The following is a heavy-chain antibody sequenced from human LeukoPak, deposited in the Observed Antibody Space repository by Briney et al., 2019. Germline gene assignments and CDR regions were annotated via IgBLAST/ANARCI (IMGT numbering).Heavy chain of an antibody. D-gene: IGHD3-3*02. V-gene: IGHV3-74*01. J-gene: IGHJ4*02. Sequence: PGGSLRLSCAASGFTFTSYWMHWVRQAPGKGLVWASRINSDGSTRGHADSVKGRFTISRDNAKNTLYLQMNSLRGEDTAVYYCAASISHNYFDYWGQGTLVPVSS. CDR3: AASISHNYFDY. CDR2: INSDGSTR. CDR1: GFTFTSYW.